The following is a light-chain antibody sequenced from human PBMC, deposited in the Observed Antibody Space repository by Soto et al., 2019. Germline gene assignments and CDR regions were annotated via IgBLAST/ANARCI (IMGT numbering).Light chain of an antibody. CDR1: QSLSSY. Sequence: DLQMTQSPSSLSASVGDRVTITCRARQSLSSYLNWYQQKTGKAPKLLIYAASSFQSGVPSTFSGSGSGTDFTLTIRSLQPEDFATYYCQQSYSTPLSFGGGIKVEIK. CDR3: QQSYSTPLS. CDR2: AAS. J-gene: IGKJ4*01. V-gene: IGKV1-39*01.